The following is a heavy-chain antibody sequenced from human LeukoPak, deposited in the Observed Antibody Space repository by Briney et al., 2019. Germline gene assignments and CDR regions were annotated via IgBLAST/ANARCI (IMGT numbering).Heavy chain of an antibody. CDR2: ISGSGGRT. J-gene: IGHJ6*02. CDR3: AKCRGVGDYYYYYGMEV. CDR1: GFTFSSYG. D-gene: IGHD3-10*01. Sequence: GGSLRLSCAASGFTFSSYGMSWVRQAPGKGLEWVSGISGSGGRTYYADSVKGRVTISRDNSKNTLNLHMNSLRAEDTAVYYCAKCRGVGDYYYYYGMEVWGQGAMVTVSS. V-gene: IGHV3-23*01.